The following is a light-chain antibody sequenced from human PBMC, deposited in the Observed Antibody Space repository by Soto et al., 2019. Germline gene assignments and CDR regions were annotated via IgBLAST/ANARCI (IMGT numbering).Light chain of an antibody. J-gene: IGKJ3*01. CDR3: QQTYSTPFT. CDR2: AAS. Sequence: DIQMTQSPSSLSASVGDRVTITCRASQTLKNSLNWYQQKPGKAPKLLIYAASNLQSGVPSRFGGSGSGTDFTLTISSLQPEDFATYYCQQTYSTPFTFGPGTKLDIK. CDR1: QTLKNS. V-gene: IGKV1-39*01.